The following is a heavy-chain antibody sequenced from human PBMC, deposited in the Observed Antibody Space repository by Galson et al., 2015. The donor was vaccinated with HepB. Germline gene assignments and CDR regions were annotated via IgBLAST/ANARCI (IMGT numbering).Heavy chain of an antibody. V-gene: IGHV4-34*01. CDR3: ARVLGIVVVPAGWFDP. CDR2: INHSGST. D-gene: IGHD2-2*03. J-gene: IGHJ5*02. Sequence: TCAVYGGSFSGYYWSWIRQPPGKGLEWIGEINHSGSTNYNPSLKSRVTISVDTSKNQFSLKLSPVTAADTAVYYCARVLGIVVVPAGWFDPWGQGTLVTVSS. CDR1: GGSFSGYY.